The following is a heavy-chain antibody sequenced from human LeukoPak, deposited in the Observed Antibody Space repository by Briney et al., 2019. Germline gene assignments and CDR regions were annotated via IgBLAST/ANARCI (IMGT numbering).Heavy chain of an antibody. CDR3: ARAPTITTGFDY. D-gene: IGHD4-11*01. Sequence: PGGSLRLSCAASGFSFSSYTLHWVRQAPGKGLEWVAGISFDGSGEYYADSVKGRFTISRDNSRDTLYLQMNSLRAEDTAVYYCARAPTITTGFDYWGQGTLVTLSS. CDR1: GFSFSSYT. CDR2: ISFDGSGE. J-gene: IGHJ4*02. V-gene: IGHV3-30*04.